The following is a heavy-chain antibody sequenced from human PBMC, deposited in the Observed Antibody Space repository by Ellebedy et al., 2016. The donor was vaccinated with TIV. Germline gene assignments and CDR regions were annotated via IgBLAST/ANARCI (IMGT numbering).Heavy chain of an antibody. Sequence: AASVKVSCKASGGTFSSYAINWVRQAPGQGLEWMGRIIPILNIANYAQKFQGRVTITADKSTSTAYMELSSLRSEDTAVNYCARDVAAAGSGYWGQGTLVTVSS. V-gene: IGHV1-69*04. CDR1: GGTFSSYA. CDR2: IIPILNIA. CDR3: ARDVAAAGSGY. D-gene: IGHD6-13*01. J-gene: IGHJ4*02.